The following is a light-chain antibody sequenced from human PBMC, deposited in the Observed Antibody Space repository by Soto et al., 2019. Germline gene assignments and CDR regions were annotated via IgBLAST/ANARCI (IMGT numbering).Light chain of an antibody. Sequence: IVLTQSPGTLSLSPGERATLSCRASQSVSSNYLAWYQQKPGQAPRLLIYGASNRATGIPDRFSGSGSGADFTLTISRLEPEDFAVYYCHQYGSSPRTFGQGTKVEIK. V-gene: IGKV3-20*01. CDR3: HQYGSSPRT. J-gene: IGKJ1*01. CDR1: QSVSSNY. CDR2: GAS.